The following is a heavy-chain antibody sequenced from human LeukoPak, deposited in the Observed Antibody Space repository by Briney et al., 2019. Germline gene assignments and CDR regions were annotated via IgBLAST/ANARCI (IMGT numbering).Heavy chain of an antibody. D-gene: IGHD2-15*01. J-gene: IGHJ4*02. V-gene: IGHV3-15*01. Sequence: PGGSLRLSCAGSGFIFSDAWIGWVRRAPGKGLEWVGRIKNKVDGETIDYAAPVKGIFTISRDDSKNTAYLQMNILKTEDTAVFYCTTRGGLGYWGQGTLVTVSS. CDR1: GFIFSDAW. CDR2: IKNKVDGETI. CDR3: TTRGGLGY.